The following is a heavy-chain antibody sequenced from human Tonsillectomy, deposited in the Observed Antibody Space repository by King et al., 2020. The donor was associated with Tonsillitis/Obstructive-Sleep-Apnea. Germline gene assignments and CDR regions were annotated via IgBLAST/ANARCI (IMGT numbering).Heavy chain of an antibody. Sequence: QLVQSGAEVKKPGASLKISCKGSGYSFTSYWIGWVRQMSGKGLEWMGLIYPGDSDTRYNPSFQGQVTISVDKSISTAYLQWSSLKASDTAMYYCASQGVPAATWFDPWGQGTLVTVSS. CDR1: GYSFTSYW. V-gene: IGHV5-51*01. CDR3: ASQGVPAATWFDP. D-gene: IGHD2-2*01. J-gene: IGHJ5*02. CDR2: IYPGDSDT.